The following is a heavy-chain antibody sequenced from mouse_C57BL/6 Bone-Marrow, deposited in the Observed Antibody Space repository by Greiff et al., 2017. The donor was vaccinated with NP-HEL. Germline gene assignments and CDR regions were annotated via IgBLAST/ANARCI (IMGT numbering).Heavy chain of an antibody. CDR1: GFSLSTSGLG. V-gene: IGHV8-12*01. D-gene: IGHD1-1*01. CDR3: ARRPTTVVEEDYAMDY. CDR2: IYWDDDK. J-gene: IGHJ4*01. Sequence: QVTLKESGPGILQSSQTLSLTCSFSGFSLSTSGLGVSWIRQPSGKGLEWLAHIYWDDDKRYNPSLKSRLTISNDTSRNQVFLKSTSVDTADTATYYCARRPTTVVEEDYAMDYWGQGTSVTVSS.